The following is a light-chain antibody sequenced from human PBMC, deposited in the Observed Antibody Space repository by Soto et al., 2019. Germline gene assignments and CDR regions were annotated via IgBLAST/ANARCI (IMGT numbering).Light chain of an antibody. V-gene: IGKV3-20*01. Sequence: EIVLTQSPGTLSLSPGERATLSCRASQGVSSTYLAWYQQKPGQAPRLLIFGASNRATGIPDRFSASGSGTDFTLSISRLEPEGFAVYYCQQYCSSPPFTFGPGTKVDIK. CDR2: GAS. CDR1: QGVSSTY. J-gene: IGKJ3*01. CDR3: QQYCSSPPFT.